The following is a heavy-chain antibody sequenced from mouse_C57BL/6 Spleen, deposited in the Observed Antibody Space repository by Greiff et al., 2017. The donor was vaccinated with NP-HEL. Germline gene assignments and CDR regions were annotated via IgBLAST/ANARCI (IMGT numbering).Heavy chain of an antibody. CDR1: GYTFTSYW. J-gene: IGHJ2*01. CDR3: ARWGSSSPYYFDY. D-gene: IGHD1-1*01. Sequence: QVQLKQPGAELVRPGTSVKLSCKASGYTFTSYWMHWVKQRPGQGLEWIGVIDPSDSYTNYNQKFKGKATLTVDTSSSTAYMQLSSLTSEDSAVYYCARWGSSSPYYFDYWGQGTTLTVSS. CDR2: IDPSDSYT. V-gene: IGHV1-59*01.